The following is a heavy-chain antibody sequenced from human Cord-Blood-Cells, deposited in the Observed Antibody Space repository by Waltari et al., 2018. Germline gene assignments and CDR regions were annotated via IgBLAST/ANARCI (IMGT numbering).Heavy chain of an antibody. Sequence: QVQLVQSGAAVQKSGSSVQVSCKASGAPFSSYAISWVRPAPGQGLEWMGGIIPIFGTANYAQKFQGRVTITADESTSTDYMELSSLRSEDTAVYCCARAGDSSANDAFDIWGQGTMVTVSS. D-gene: IGHD6-25*01. CDR1: GAPFSSYA. CDR3: ARAGDSSANDAFDI. V-gene: IGHV1-69*01. J-gene: IGHJ3*02. CDR2: IIPIFGTA.